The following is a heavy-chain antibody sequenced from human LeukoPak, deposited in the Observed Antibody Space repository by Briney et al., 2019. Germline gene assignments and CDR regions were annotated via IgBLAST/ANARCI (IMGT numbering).Heavy chain of an antibody. CDR1: GYTFTGYY. Sequence: ASVKVSCKASGYTFTGYYMHWVRQAPGQGLEWMGRINPNSGGTSYAPNFQGRVTMTRDTSISTAYMELSSLRSDDTAVYFCARDRVGSAWDFDYWGQGTLVTVSS. CDR2: INPNSGGT. CDR3: ARDRVGSAWDFDY. J-gene: IGHJ4*02. D-gene: IGHD6-19*01. V-gene: IGHV1-2*02.